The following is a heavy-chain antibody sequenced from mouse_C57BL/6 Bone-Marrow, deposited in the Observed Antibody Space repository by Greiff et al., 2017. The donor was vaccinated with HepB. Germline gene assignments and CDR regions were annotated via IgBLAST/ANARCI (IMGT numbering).Heavy chain of an antibody. D-gene: IGHD2-2*01. J-gene: IGHJ4*01. CDR2: IWSGGST. CDR3: ARKRGVTTTGYAMDY. CDR1: GFSLTSYG. Sequence: VKLMESGPGLVQPSQSLSITCTVSGFSLTSYGVHWVRQSPGKGLEWLGVIWSGGSTDYNAAFISRLSISKDNSKSQVFFKMNSLQADDTAIYYCARKRGVTTTGYAMDYWGQGTSVTVSS. V-gene: IGHV2-2*01.